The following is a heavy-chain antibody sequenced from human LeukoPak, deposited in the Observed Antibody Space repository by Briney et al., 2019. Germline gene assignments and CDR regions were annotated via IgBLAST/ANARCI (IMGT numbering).Heavy chain of an antibody. J-gene: IGHJ4*02. CDR3: ARGAIAARGGTENY. D-gene: IGHD6-6*01. CDR2: IIPIFGTA. CDR1: GGTFSSYA. V-gene: IGHV1-69*05. Sequence: GASVKVSCKASGGTFSSYAISWVRQAPGQGLEWMRRIIPIFGTANYAQKFQGRVTITTDESTSTAYMELSSLRSEDTAVYYCARGAIAARGGTENYWGQGTLVTVSS.